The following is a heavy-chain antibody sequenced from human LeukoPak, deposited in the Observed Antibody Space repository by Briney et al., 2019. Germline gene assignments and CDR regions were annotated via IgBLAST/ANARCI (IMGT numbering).Heavy chain of an antibody. CDR3: ARARRVVVGTYYYYYGMDV. CDR1: GGSFSGYY. CDR2: INHSGST. Sequence: PSETLSLTCAVYGGSFSGYYWSWIRQLPGKGLEWIGEINHSGSTNYNPSLKSRVTISVDTSKNQFSLKLSSVTAADTAVHYCARARRVVVGTYYYYYGMDVWGQGTTVTVSS. V-gene: IGHV4-34*01. D-gene: IGHD2-15*01. J-gene: IGHJ6*02.